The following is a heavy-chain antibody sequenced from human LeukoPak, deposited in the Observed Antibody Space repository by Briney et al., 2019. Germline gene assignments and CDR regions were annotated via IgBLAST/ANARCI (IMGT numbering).Heavy chain of an antibody. V-gene: IGHV1-69*05. CDR1: GGTFSSYA. CDR3: ARDTVFGVVISTDYYYMDV. CDR2: IIPIFGTA. J-gene: IGHJ6*03. D-gene: IGHD3-3*01. Sequence: SVKVSCKASGGTFSSYAISWVRQAPGQGLEWMGRIIPIFGTANYAQKFQGRVTFTTDESTSTAYMELSSLRSEDTAVYYCARDTVFGVVISTDYYYMDVWGKGTTVTVSS.